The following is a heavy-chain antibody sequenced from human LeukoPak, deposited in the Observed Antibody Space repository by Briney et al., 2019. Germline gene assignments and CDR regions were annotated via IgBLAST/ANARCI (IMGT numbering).Heavy chain of an antibody. CDR2: ISNNGGYT. J-gene: IGHJ4*02. CDR1: GFTFSSSA. CDR3: ARLPTFYYDSSGYHYDY. Sequence: PGGSLRLSCAASGFTFSSSAMSWVRQAPGKGLEWVPAISNNGGYTYYADSVQGRFTISRDNSKSTLCLQMNSLRAEDTGVYFCARLPTFYYDSSGYHYDYWGQGTLVTVSS. D-gene: IGHD3-22*01. V-gene: IGHV3-23*01.